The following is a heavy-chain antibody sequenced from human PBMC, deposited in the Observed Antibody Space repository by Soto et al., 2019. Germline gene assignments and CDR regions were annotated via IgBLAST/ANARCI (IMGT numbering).Heavy chain of an antibody. CDR1: GYTLSELS. CDR2: FDPEDGET. J-gene: IGHJ6*02. D-gene: IGHD3-22*01. Sequence: ASVKVSCKVSGYTLSELSMHWVRQAPGKGLERLGGFDPEDGETIYAQKFQGRVTMTEDTSTDTAYMELSSLRSEDTAVYYCARGWHFISVVAVTGYYFPTDVYGQGSTVTV. V-gene: IGHV1-24*01. CDR3: ARGWHFISVVAVTGYYFPTDV.